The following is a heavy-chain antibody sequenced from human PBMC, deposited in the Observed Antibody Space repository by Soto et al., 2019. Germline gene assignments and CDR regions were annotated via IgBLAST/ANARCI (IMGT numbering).Heavy chain of an antibody. D-gene: IGHD6-13*01. Sequence: PGGSLRLSCAASGFTFSSYGRHWVRQAPGKGLEWVAVISYDGSNKYYADSVKGRFTISRDNSKNTLYLQMNSLRAEDTAVYYCAKDSRYSSSWYPGYYFDYWGQGTLVTVSS. CDR3: AKDSRYSSSWYPGYYFDY. CDR1: GFTFSSYG. J-gene: IGHJ4*02. CDR2: ISYDGSNK. V-gene: IGHV3-30*18.